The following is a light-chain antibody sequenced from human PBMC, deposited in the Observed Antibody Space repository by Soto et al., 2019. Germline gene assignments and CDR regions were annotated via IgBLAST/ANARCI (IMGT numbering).Light chain of an antibody. CDR2: DAS. CDR3: QQRSNWPIT. Sequence: IVLTQSPATLSLSPLEIATLSFRATRSVSSYLAWYQQKPGQAPRLLIYDASSRPTDIPARFSGSGSGTDFTLTISSLEPEDFALYYCQQRSNWPITFGQGTRLEIK. CDR1: RSVSSY. V-gene: IGKV3-11*01. J-gene: IGKJ5*01.